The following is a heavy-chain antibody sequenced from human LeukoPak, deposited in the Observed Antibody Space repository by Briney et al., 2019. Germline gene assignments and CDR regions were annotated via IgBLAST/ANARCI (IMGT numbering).Heavy chain of an antibody. D-gene: IGHD5-12*01. CDR3: ARDLALATTFDY. V-gene: IGHV1-2*02. Sequence: ASVKVSCKASGYTLTGYYMHWVRQAPGQGLEWMGWINPNSGGTNYAQKFQGRVTMTRDTSISTAYMELSRLRSDDTAVYYCARDLALATTFDYWGQGTLVTVSS. CDR2: INPNSGGT. CDR1: GYTLTGYY. J-gene: IGHJ4*02.